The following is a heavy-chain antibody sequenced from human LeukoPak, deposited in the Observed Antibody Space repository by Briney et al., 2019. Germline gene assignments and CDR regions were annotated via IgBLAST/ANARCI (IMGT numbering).Heavy chain of an antibody. D-gene: IGHD6-13*01. CDR2: INPNSGGT. CDR3: AREYSSSSSEVGYFDY. J-gene: IGHJ4*02. CDR1: GYTFTSYG. V-gene: IGHV1-2*02. Sequence: ASVKVSCKASGYTFTSYGISWVRQAPGQGLEWMGWINPNSGGTNYAQKFQGRVTMTRDTSISTAYMELSRLRSDDTAVYYCAREYSSSSSEVGYFDYWGQGTLVTVSS.